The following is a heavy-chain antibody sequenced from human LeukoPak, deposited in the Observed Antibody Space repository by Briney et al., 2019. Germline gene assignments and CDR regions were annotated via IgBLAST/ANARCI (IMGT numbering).Heavy chain of an antibody. D-gene: IGHD3-9*01. V-gene: IGHV1-24*01. CDR1: GYTLTELS. CDR2: FDPEDGET. CDR3: ARFYVLRYFDWLSSYGMDV. J-gene: IGHJ6*02. Sequence: ASVKVSSKVSGYTLTELSMHWVRQAPGKGLEWMGGFDPEDGETIYAQKFQGRVTMTRNTSISTAYMELSSLRSEDTAVYYCARFYVLRYFDWLSSYGMDVWGQGTTVTVSS.